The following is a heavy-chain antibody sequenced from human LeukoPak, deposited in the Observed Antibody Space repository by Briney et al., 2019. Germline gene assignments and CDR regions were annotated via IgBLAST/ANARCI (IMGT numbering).Heavy chain of an antibody. CDR2: IYYSGST. Sequence: SETLSLTCTVSGGSISSSSYYWGWVRQPPGKGLEWIANIYYSGSTYYSPSLRSRVTISVDTSKNQFSLKLSSVTAADTAVYYCARQAYAYYYYMDVWGKGTTVTVSS. J-gene: IGHJ6*03. V-gene: IGHV4-39*01. CDR1: GGSISSSSYY. CDR3: ARQAYAYYYYMDV. D-gene: IGHD4-17*01.